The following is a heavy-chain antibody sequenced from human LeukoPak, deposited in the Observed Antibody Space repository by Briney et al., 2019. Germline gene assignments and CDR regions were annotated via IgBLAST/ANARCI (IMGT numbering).Heavy chain of an antibody. J-gene: IGHJ5*02. D-gene: IGHD1-7*01. CDR2: YSSTGDS. CDR1: SDSIGNYY. CDR3: ARGYHWNYGWFDP. Sequence: SETLSLTCTVSSDSIGNYYWTWIRQSPGKRLEWLGYYSSTGDSEYNPSLKSRVTMSVDMSKNQFSLKLTSVTAADTAVYFCARGYHWNYGWFDPWGQGTLVTVSP. V-gene: IGHV4-59*01.